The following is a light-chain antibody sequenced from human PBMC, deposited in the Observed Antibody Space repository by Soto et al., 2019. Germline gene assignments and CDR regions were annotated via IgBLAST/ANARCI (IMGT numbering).Light chain of an antibody. J-gene: IGKJ1*01. CDR2: GAS. CDR3: QQYGSSLWT. CDR1: QSIYNNY. Sequence: EIVLTQSPGTLSLSPGEGATLSCRASQSIYNNYLAWYQQKPGQAPRLLISGASSRATGIPDRFSGSGSGTDFTLTITRLEPEDFAVYYCQQYGSSLWTFGQGTKVDIK. V-gene: IGKV3-20*01.